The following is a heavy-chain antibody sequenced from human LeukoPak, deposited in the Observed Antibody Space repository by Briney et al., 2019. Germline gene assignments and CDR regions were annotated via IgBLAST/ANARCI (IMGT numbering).Heavy chain of an antibody. V-gene: IGHV3-30*18. CDR1: GFTFSSCG. J-gene: IGHJ4*02. D-gene: IGHD3-9*01. CDR2: ISYDGSNK. Sequence: GGSLRLSCAASGFTFSSCGMHWVRQAPGKGLEWVAVISYDGSNKYYADSVKGRFTISRDNSKNTLYLQMNSLRAEDTAVYYCAKDSVLRYFDWSPSGFDYWGQGTLVTVSS. CDR3: AKDSVLRYFDWSPSGFDY.